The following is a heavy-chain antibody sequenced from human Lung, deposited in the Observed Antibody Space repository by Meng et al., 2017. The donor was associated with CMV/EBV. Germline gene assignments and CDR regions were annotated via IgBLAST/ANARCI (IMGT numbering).Heavy chain of an antibody. Sequence: TFKGHVPYQGNTPKTLQPVSTLSWLSTRTSWVSCGLLRYPPRKVLGLVWVIYLDDAEGFRPNFKGRVTITQDKSKSPGDLKMNNMEPVDTATYYCARTVGRTPGDYWGQGTLVTVSS. V-gene: IGHV2-5*02. D-gene: IGHD2-8*02. CDR3: ARTVGRTPGDY. CDR2: IYLDDAE. CDR1: WLSTRTSWVS. J-gene: IGHJ4*02.